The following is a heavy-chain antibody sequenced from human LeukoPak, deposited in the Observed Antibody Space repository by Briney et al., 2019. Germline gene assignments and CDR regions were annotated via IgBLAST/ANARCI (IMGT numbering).Heavy chain of an antibody. CDR3: ARGGGAYCGGDCYSNHYYYFGMDV. CDR2: IIPIFGTA. CDR1: GGTFSSYA. Sequence: SVKVSCKASGGTFSSYAISWVRQAPGQGLEWMGGIIPIFGTANYAQKFQGRVTITADESTSTAYMEVSSLRSEDTAVYYCARGGGAYCGGDCYSNHYYYFGMDVWGQGTTVTVSS. D-gene: IGHD2-21*02. J-gene: IGHJ6*02. V-gene: IGHV1-69*13.